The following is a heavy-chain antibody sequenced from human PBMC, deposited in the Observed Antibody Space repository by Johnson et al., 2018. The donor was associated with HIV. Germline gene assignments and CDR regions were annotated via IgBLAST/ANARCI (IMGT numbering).Heavy chain of an antibody. V-gene: IGHV3-30*02. CDR2: IRYDGSNK. D-gene: IGHD3-22*01. J-gene: IGHJ3*02. CDR3: AKGNYYDSSVYYGSTHAFDI. Sequence: QEKLVESGGGLVQPGGSLRLSCAASGFTFSSYAMHWVRQAPGKGLEWVAFIRYDGSNKYYADSEKGRFTISRDNSNNTLYLQMNSLRAEDTAVYYCAKGNYYDSSVYYGSTHAFDIWGQGTMVTVSS. CDR1: GFTFSSYA.